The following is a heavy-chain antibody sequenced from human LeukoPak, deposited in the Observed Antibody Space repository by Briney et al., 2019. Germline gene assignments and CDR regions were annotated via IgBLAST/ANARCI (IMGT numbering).Heavy chain of an antibody. CDR2: IYYSGST. V-gene: IGHV4-30-4*08. CDR1: GGSISSGDYY. J-gene: IGHJ4*02. CDR3: AREVVEYQFLNLFDY. D-gene: IGHD2-15*01. Sequence: SETLSLTCTVSGGSISSGDYYWSWIRQPPGKGLEWIGYIYYSGSTYYNPSLKSRVTISVDTSKNQFSLKLSSVTAADTAVYYCAREVVEYQFLNLFDYWGQGTLVTVSS.